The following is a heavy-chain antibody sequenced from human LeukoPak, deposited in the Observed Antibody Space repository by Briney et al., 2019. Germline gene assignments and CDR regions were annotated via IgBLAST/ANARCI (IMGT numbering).Heavy chain of an antibody. CDR1: GYTFTGYY. CDR3: ARDVESGYGDFGCAFDI. CDR2: INPNSGGT. D-gene: IGHD3-22*01. V-gene: IGHV1-2*02. J-gene: IGHJ3*02. Sequence: ASVKVSCKASGYTFTGYYMHWVRQAPGPGLEWKGWINPNSGGTNYAQKFQGRVTMTRDTSISTAYMELSRLRSDDTAVYYCARDVESGYGDFGCAFDIWGQGTMVTVSS.